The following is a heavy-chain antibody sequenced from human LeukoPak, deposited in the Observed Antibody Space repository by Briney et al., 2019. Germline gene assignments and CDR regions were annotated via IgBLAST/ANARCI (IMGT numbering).Heavy chain of an antibody. D-gene: IGHD3-22*01. Sequence: PSETLSLTCAVYGGSFSGYYWSWIRQPPGKGLEWIGEINHSGSTNYNPSLKSRVTISIDTSRNQFSLKLSSLTAADTAVYYCARGRPSGSVGYWGQGTLVTVSS. CDR3: ARGRPSGSVGY. CDR1: GGSFSGYY. V-gene: IGHV4-34*01. J-gene: IGHJ4*02. CDR2: INHSGST.